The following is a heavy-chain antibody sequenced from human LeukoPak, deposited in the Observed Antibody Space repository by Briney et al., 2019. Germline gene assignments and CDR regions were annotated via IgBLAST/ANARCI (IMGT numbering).Heavy chain of an antibody. D-gene: IGHD5-12*01. J-gene: IGHJ3*02. CDR1: GASISSYY. V-gene: IGHV4-59*12. CDR2: IYYSGST. CDR3: ARGPSGLRSPFNT. Sequence: SEALSLTCTVSGASISSYYWSWIRQPPGKGLKWIGYIYYSGSTNYNPSLKSRVTISVDTSRNQVSLKLTSVTAADTAVYYCARGPSGLRSPFNTWGQGTTVTVSS.